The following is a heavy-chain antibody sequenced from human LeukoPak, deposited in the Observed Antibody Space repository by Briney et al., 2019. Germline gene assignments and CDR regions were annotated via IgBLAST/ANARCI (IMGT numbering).Heavy chain of an antibody. Sequence: SETLSLTCAFYGGSFSGYYRSWIRQPPGKGLEWIGEINHSGSTNYNPSLKSRVAISVDTSKNQFSLKLSSVTAADTAVYYCASWAPYYFDYWGQGTLVTVSS. V-gene: IGHV4-34*01. CDR3: ASWAPYYFDY. D-gene: IGHD3-16*01. CDR2: INHSGST. J-gene: IGHJ4*02. CDR1: GGSFSGYY.